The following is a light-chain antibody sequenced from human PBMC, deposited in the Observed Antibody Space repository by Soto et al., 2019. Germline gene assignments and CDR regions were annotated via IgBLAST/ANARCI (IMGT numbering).Light chain of an antibody. CDR3: HQRKSWPRT. J-gene: IGKJ1*01. V-gene: IGKV3-11*01. Sequence: VMTQSQATLSSSQGARVTLSWRPTQAVSNKSAWYQHNPRQAPRPLNYDTPNRATGTPARFSGSGSGTDFTLTISSLEPEDFAVYYCHQRKSWPRTFGQGTKVDIK. CDR1: QAVSNK. CDR2: DTP.